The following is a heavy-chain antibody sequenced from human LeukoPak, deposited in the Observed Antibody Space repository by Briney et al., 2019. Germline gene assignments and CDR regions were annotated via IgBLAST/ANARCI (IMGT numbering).Heavy chain of an antibody. CDR1: GYSISSGYY. J-gene: IGHJ3*01. V-gene: IGHV4-38-2*01. Sequence: SETLSLTCAVSGYSISSGYYWGWIRQPPGKGLEWIGSICHSGSTYYNPSLKSRVTISVDTSKNQFSLKLSSVTAADTAVYYCARNVGGYCGSSSCYSLDVWGQGTMVTVSS. D-gene: IGHD2-2*02. CDR2: ICHSGST. CDR3: ARNVGGYCGSSSCYSLDV.